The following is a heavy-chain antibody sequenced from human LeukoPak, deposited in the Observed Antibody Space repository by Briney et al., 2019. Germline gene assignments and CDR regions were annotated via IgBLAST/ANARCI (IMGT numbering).Heavy chain of an antibody. J-gene: IGHJ5*02. D-gene: IGHD1-1*01. CDR2: LSGNT. CDR1: GFIFSTYG. CDR3: AILNWSSGRA. Sequence: GGSLRLSCAASGFIFSTYGTSWVRQAPGKGLEWVSALSGNTYYADSVKGRFTISTDSSKNTLFLQMNSLRAEDTAVYYCAILNWSSGRAWGQGTLVTVSS. V-gene: IGHV3-23*01.